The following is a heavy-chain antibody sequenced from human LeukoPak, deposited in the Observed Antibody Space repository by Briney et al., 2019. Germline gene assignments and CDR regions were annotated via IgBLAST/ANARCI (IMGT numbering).Heavy chain of an antibody. J-gene: IGHJ3*02. D-gene: IGHD3-22*01. CDR2: ISGSGGST. CDR1: GFTFSSYA. V-gene: IGHV3-23*01. Sequence: GGSLRLSCAASGFTFSSYAMSWVRQAPGKGLEWVSAISGSGGSTYYADSVKGRFTISRDNSKNTLYLQMNSLRAEDTAVYYCANLPGSSPYYDSSGDAFDIWGQGTMVTVSS. CDR3: ANLPGSSPYYDSSGDAFDI.